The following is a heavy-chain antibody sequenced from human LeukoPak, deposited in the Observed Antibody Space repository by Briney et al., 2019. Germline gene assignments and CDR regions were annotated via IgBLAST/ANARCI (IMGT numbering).Heavy chain of an antibody. CDR2: IKQDGSEK. J-gene: IGHJ6*03. CDR1: GFTFSSYW. CDR3: AKDRDKAYYYYYMDV. V-gene: IGHV3-7*03. Sequence: SGGSLRLSCAASGFTFSSYWMSWVRQAPGKGLEWVANIKQDGSEKYYVDSVKGRFTISRDNSKNSLYLQMNSLRAEDTALYYCAKDRDKAYYYYYMDVWGKGTTVTVSS.